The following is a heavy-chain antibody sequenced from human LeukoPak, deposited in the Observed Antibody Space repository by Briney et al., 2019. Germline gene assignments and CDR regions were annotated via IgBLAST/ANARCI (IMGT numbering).Heavy chain of an antibody. D-gene: IGHD5-12*01. CDR2: IYISGGT. V-gene: IGHV4-61*02. J-gene: IGHJ5*02. CDR3: ARVRRNSGNKYFDP. Sequence: PSETLSLTCTVSGGSIRSGNYYWSWIRQPAGMGLEWIGRIYISGGTDYNPSLKSRLTISIDPSKNQFYLRLSSVTAADTAVYYCARVRRNSGNKYFDPWGQGTRVTVSS. CDR1: GGSIRSGNYY.